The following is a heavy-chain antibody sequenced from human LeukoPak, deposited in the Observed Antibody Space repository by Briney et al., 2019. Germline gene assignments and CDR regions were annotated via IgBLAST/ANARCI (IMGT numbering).Heavy chain of an antibody. CDR3: ARRLGTTEDFDY. V-gene: IGHV5-51*01. J-gene: IGHJ4*02. Sequence: GESLKISCKVSGYSSTDYLIGWVRQMPGKGLEWMGIIYPADSDTKYSPSFQGQVTISADKSISTAYLQWSSLKASDTAMYYCARRLGTTEDFDYWGQGTLVTVSS. CDR2: IYPADSDT. CDR1: GYSSTDYL. D-gene: IGHD1-7*01.